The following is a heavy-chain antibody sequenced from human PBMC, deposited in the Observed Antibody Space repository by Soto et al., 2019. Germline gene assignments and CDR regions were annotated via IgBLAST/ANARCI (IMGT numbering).Heavy chain of an antibody. CDR2: INHSGST. Sequence: QVQLQQWGAGLLKPSETLSLTCAVYGGSFSGYYWSWIRQPPGKGLEWIGEINHSGSTNYNPSLKSRVTISVDTSKNQFSLKRSPVTAADTAVYYCASVAYCGGDCYSFGWFDPWGQGTLVTVSS. CDR3: ASVAYCGGDCYSFGWFDP. D-gene: IGHD2-21*02. J-gene: IGHJ5*02. CDR1: GGSFSGYY. V-gene: IGHV4-34*01.